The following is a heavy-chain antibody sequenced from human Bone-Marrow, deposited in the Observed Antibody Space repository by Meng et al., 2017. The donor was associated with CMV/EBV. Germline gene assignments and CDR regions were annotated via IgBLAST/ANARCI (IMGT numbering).Heavy chain of an antibody. V-gene: IGHV1-69*05. CDR1: GGTFSNYG. Sequence: ASGGTFSNYGVNWVRQAPGQGLEWMGGIIPIFGTANYAQKFQDRLTITTDESTTTAYMELSSLRSDDTAVYYCAREGVVGTTIYFDYWGQGTLVTVSS. D-gene: IGHD1-1*01. CDR2: IIPIFGTA. J-gene: IGHJ4*02. CDR3: AREGVVGTTIYFDY.